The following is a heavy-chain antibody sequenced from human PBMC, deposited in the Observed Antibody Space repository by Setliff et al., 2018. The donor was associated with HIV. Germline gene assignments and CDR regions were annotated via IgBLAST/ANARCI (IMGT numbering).Heavy chain of an antibody. D-gene: IGHD5-18*01. Sequence: SETLSLTCNVSGFSFRNSFYNWGWIRQPPGKGLEWIGTIYYSGRINCNPSLKSRVTVSVDTSKNQFSLKLSSVTAADTAVYYCARGYSSSYYFDYWGQGTLVTVSS. CDR2: IYYSGRI. CDR3: ARGYSSSYYFDY. CDR1: GFSFRNSFYN. J-gene: IGHJ4*02. V-gene: IGHV4-39*07.